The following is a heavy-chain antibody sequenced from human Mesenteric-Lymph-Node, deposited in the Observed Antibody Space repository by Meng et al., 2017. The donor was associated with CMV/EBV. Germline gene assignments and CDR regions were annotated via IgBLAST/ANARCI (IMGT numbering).Heavy chain of an antibody. CDR1: GFTLSDYW. V-gene: IGHV3-7*01. D-gene: IGHD6-19*01. Sequence: GESLKISCVASGFTLSDYWMSWVRQAPGKGLEWVANIKQDGSEKYYVDSVKGRFTISRDNAKNSLYLQMNSLRAEDTAVYYCARVPGYSSGWYYYYYGMDVWGQGTTVTVSS. CDR3: ARVPGYSSGWYYYYYGMDV. J-gene: IGHJ6*02. CDR2: IKQDGSEK.